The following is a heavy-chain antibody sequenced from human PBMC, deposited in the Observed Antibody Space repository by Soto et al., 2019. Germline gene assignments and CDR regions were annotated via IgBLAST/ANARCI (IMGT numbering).Heavy chain of an antibody. J-gene: IGHJ4*02. CDR3: AKGGEVGGVLGDH. D-gene: IGHD1-26*01. V-gene: IGHV3-30*18. Sequence: QVQLVESGGGVVQPGTSLRLSCEASGFAFNNFGMNWVRQAPGKGLEWVAFISYDGSYQYYADSVQGRLTITRDNSMNTLNMQLNSLRREDTAVYYCAKGGEVGGVLGDHWGQGTLVTVSS. CDR2: ISYDGSYQ. CDR1: GFAFNNFG.